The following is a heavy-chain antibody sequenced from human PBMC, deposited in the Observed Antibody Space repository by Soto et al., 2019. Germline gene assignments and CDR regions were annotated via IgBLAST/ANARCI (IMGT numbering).Heavy chain of an antibody. CDR3: ARCGGDRQYYYYYYMDV. CDR1: GDTFAIYG. J-gene: IGHJ6*03. CDR2: ISAYNGNT. V-gene: IGHV1-18*01. Sequence: ASVEVSCKASGDTFAIYGSRCVRQAPGQGLEWMGWISAYNGNTNYSQKLQGRVTMTTDTSTSTAYMELRSLRSDDTAVYYCARCGGDRQYYYYYYMDVWGKGTTVTVSS. D-gene: IGHD2-21*01.